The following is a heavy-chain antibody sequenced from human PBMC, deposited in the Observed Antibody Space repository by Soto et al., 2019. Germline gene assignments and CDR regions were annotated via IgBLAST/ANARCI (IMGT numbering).Heavy chain of an antibody. CDR3: ARGPFYGDYVENGMDV. V-gene: IGHV3-74*01. D-gene: IGHD4-17*01. J-gene: IGHJ6*02. CDR1: GFTFSTYW. CDR2: IKSDGSSA. Sequence: PGGSLRLSCAASGFTFSTYWMHWVRQAPGRGLVWVSRIKSDGSSAYYADTVKGRFTISRDNSENTLYLQMNSLRAEDTAVYYCARGPFYGDYVENGMDVWGQGTTVTVSS.